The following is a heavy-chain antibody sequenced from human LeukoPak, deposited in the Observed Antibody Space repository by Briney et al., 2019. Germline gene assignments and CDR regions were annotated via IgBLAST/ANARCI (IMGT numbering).Heavy chain of an antibody. CDR1: GFTFDGYG. CDR2: INWNGGST. Sequence: GGSLRLSCAASGFTFDGYGMSWVRQAPGKGLEWVSGINWNGGSTGYADSVKGRFTISRDNAKNSLYLQMDSLRAEDTALYHCARGSVAGTDIYYYMDVWGKGTTVTISS. CDR3: ARGSVAGTDIYYYMDV. J-gene: IGHJ6*03. V-gene: IGHV3-20*01. D-gene: IGHD6-19*01.